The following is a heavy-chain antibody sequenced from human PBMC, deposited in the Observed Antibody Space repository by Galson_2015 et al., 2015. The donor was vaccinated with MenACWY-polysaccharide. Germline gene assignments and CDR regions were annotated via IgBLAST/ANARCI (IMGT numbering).Heavy chain of an antibody. D-gene: IGHD2-8*02. V-gene: IGHV3-15*01. J-gene: IGHJ4*02. Sequence: SLRLSCAVSGFIFSNAWMNWVRQAPGKGLEWVGRIKSKPNGGTIEYAAPVKGRFTISRDDSKNTVYVQMNSLKTEDTAVYYCSTGDGHTTGFDYWGQGALVIVSS. CDR2: IKSKPNGGTI. CDR1: GFIFSNAW. CDR3: STGDGHTTGFDY.